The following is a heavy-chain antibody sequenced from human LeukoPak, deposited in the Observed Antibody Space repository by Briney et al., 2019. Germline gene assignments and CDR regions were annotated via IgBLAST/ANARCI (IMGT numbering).Heavy chain of an antibody. J-gene: IGHJ3*02. CDR3: ARPYIPAVRAFDI. D-gene: IGHD3-10*01. CDR2: INHSGST. CDR1: GGSFSGYY. Sequence: SETLSLTCAVYGGSFSGYYWSWIRQPPGKGLEWIGEINHSGSTNYNPSLKSRVTISVDTSKNQFSLKLSSVTAADTAVYYCARPYIPAVRAFDIWGQGTMVTVSS. V-gene: IGHV4-34*01.